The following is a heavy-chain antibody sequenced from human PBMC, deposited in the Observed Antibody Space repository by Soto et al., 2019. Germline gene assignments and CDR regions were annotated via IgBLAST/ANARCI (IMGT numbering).Heavy chain of an antibody. V-gene: IGHV4-31*03. CDR1: GGSITSGGYY. D-gene: IGHD1-1*01. Sequence: QVQLQESGPGLVRPSQTLSLTCTVSGGSITSGGYYWSWIRQHPGKGLEWIGYIYYSGSTYYKPPLQSRVNISIDTSKNQFSLNLSSVTAADTAVYYCARKGTRGFDYWGQGTLVTASS. J-gene: IGHJ4*02. CDR3: ARKGTRGFDY. CDR2: IYYSGST.